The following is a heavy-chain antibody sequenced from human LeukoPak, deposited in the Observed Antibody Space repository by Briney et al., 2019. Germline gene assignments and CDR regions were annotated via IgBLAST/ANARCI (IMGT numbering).Heavy chain of an antibody. CDR1: GFTFSSDS. V-gene: IGHV3-21*01. Sequence: GGSLRLSCAASGFTFSSDSMNWVRQAPGKGLEWVSSISSSSSYIYYADSVKGRFTISRDNAKNSLYLQMNSLRAEDTAVYYCARGYCSGGSCYQFDYWGQGTLVTVSS. D-gene: IGHD2-15*01. CDR2: ISSSSSYI. CDR3: ARGYCSGGSCYQFDY. J-gene: IGHJ4*02.